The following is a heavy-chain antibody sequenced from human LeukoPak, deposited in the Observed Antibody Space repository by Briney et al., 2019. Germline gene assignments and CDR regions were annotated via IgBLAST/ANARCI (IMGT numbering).Heavy chain of an antibody. V-gene: IGHV1-2*02. CDR1: GYTFTGYY. CDR3: AKGDRPLRYLEWLVD. CDR2: INPNNGGT. D-gene: IGHD3-9*01. Sequence: GASVKVSCKASGYTFTGYYMHWVRQAPGQGLEWMGWINPNNGGTSYAQKFQGRVTMTRDTSISTAYMELSRLRSDDTAVYYCAKGDRPLRYLEWLVDWGQGTLVTVSS. J-gene: IGHJ4*02.